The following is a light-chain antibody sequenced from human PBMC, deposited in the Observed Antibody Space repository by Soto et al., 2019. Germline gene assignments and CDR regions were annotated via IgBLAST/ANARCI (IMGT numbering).Light chain of an antibody. CDR3: QHYTLYSAS. Sequence: DIHMTQSPSTLSASVGVRVTISCRASQNIFTYLAWYQQKPGKAPKLLIFDASTLQSGVPPRFSGSGSGTEFTLTISSLQPDDFATYYCQHYTLYSASFGPGTKV. CDR1: QNIFTY. J-gene: IGKJ1*01. CDR2: DAS. V-gene: IGKV1-5*01.